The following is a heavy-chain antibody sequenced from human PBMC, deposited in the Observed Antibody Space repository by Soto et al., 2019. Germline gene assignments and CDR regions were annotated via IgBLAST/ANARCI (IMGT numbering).Heavy chain of an antibody. CDR2: ISSSGST. Sequence: QVQLQESGPGLVKPSETLSLTCTVSGASVSSGNYYWSWIRQPPGKRLECVGYISSSGSTDYNPSLNSRVTISTDTSKNLFSLKLGSVAAADTAVYYCARGSGSYYASWGQGTLVTVSS. CDR3: ARGSGSYYAS. J-gene: IGHJ4*02. D-gene: IGHD1-26*01. CDR1: GASVSSGNYY. V-gene: IGHV4-61*01.